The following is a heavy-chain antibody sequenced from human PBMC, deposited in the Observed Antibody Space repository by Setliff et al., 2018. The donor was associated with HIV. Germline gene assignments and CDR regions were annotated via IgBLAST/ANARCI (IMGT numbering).Heavy chain of an antibody. CDR1: GFSFASAW. D-gene: IGHD7-27*01. CDR3: ILLGMHGAFDI. Sequence: GASVKVSCAASGFSFASAWMNWVRRAPGKGLEWVARIREEAHGGETEYAAALRGRFTISRDDSKNTLYLQMDSLSTEDTAVYYCILLGMHGAFDIWGQGTMVTVSS. CDR2: IREEAHGGET. V-gene: IGHV3-15*01. J-gene: IGHJ3*02.